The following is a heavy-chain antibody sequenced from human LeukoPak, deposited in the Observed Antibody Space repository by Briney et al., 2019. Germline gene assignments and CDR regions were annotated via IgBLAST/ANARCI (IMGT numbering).Heavy chain of an antibody. V-gene: IGHV1-3*01. J-gene: IGHJ5*02. D-gene: IGHD2-2*02. CDR3: ARLQPCSSTSCYRYNWFDP. CDR1: GYTFTSYA. CDR2: INAGNGNT. Sequence: RASVKVSCKASGYTFTSYAMHWVRQAPGQRLEWMGWINAGNGNTKYSQKFQGRVTITRDTSASTAYMELSSLRSEDTAVYYCARLQPCSSTSCYRYNWFDPWGQGTLVTVSS.